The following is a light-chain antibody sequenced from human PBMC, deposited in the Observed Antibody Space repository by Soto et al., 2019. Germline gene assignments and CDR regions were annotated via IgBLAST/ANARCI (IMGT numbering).Light chain of an antibody. J-gene: IGKJ5*01. V-gene: IGKV1D-13*01. CDR1: QGISSA. CDR2: DAS. Sequence: AIQLTQSPSSLSASVGDRVTITCRASQGISSALAWYQQKPGKAPKLLIYDASSLESGVPSRFSGSGSGTDFALTISSLQPEDFATYYCQQFNNYPRTFGQGTRLEIK. CDR3: QQFNNYPRT.